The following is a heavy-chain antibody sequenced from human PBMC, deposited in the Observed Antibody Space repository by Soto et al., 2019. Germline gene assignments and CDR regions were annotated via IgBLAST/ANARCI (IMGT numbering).Heavy chain of an antibody. CDR3: AREDPGGYYDTEDAFDI. Sequence: QVQLQESGPGLVKPSQTLSLTCTVSGGSISSGGYYWSWIRQHPGKGLEWIGYIYYSGSTYYNPSLKSRVTISVDTSKNQFSLKLSSVTAADTAVYYCAREDPGGYYDTEDAFDIWGQGTMVTVSS. D-gene: IGHD3-22*01. CDR2: IYYSGST. CDR1: GGSISSGGYY. J-gene: IGHJ3*02. V-gene: IGHV4-31*03.